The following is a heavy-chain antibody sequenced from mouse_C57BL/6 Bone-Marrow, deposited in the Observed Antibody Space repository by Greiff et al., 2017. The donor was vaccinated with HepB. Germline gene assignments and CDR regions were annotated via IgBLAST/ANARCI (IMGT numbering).Heavy chain of an antibody. J-gene: IGHJ4*01. CDR1: GFNIKDYY. V-gene: IGHV14-1*01. CDR3: TSIGYFYAMDY. Sequence: VQLQQSGAELVRPGASVKLSCTASGFNIKDYYMHWVKQRPEQGLEWIGRIDPEDGDTEYAPKFQGKATMTADTSSNTAYLQLSSLTSEDTAVYYCTSIGYFYAMDYWGQGTSVTVSS. CDR2: IDPEDGDT. D-gene: IGHD2-3*01.